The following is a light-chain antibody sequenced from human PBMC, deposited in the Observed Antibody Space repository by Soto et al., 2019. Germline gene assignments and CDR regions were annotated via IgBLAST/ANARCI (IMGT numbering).Light chain of an antibody. V-gene: IGKV3-11*01. CDR1: QSVSSY. CDR3: QQRSNWPRGT. Sequence: EIVLTQSPATLSLSPGEIATLSCRASQSVSSYLAWYQQKPGQAPRLLIYDASNRATGIPARFSGSGSGTDFTLTISSLEPEDSAVYYCQQRSNWPRGTFGQGTKREIK. CDR2: DAS. J-gene: IGKJ2*02.